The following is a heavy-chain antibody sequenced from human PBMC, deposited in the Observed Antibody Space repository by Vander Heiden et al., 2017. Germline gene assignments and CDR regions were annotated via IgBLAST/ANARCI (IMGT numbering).Heavy chain of an antibody. CDR2: IDSSSSTI. J-gene: IGHJ2*01. V-gene: IGHV3-48*01. CDR3: ASGSYGDFDL. Sequence: EVQLVESGGGLVQPGGSLRLSCVASGFTFSSYSRNWVRQAQGKGLEWVSDIDSSSSTIYYADSVKGRFTISRDNAKNSLYLQMNSLRAEDTAVYYCASGSYGDFDLWGRGTLVTVSS. CDR1: GFTFSSYS. D-gene: IGHD1-26*01.